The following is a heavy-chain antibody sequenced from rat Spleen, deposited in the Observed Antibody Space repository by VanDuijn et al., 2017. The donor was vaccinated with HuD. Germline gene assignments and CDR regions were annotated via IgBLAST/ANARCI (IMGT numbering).Heavy chain of an antibody. Sequence: EVQLVESDGGLVQPGRSLKLSCAASGFTFSDYYMAWVRQAPTKGLEWVATINYDGSSTYYRDSVKGRFTISRDNAKSTLYLQMDSLRSEDTATYYCTRRGYLSNWYFDFWGPGIMVTVSS. CDR3: TRRGYLSNWYFDF. D-gene: IGHD1-11*01. CDR1: GFTFSDYY. J-gene: IGHJ1*01. CDR2: INYDGSST. V-gene: IGHV5-29*01.